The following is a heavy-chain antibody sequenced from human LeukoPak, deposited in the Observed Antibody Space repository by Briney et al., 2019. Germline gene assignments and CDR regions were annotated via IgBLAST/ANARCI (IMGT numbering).Heavy chain of an antibody. V-gene: IGHV1-2*02. CDR2: INPNSGGT. J-gene: IGHJ4*02. CDR3: AREGGIAARPLDY. CDR1: GYTFTGYY. Sequence: EASVKVSCKASGYTFTGYYMHWVRQAPGQGLEWMGWINPNSGGTNYAQKFQGRVTMTRDTSISTAYMELSRLRSDDTAVYYCAREGGIAARPLDYWGQGTLVTVSS. D-gene: IGHD6-6*01.